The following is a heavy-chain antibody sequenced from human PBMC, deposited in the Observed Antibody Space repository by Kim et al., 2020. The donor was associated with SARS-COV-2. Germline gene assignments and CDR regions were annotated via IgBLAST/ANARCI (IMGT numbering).Heavy chain of an antibody. V-gene: IGHV3-73*01. D-gene: IGHD2-15*01. CDR1: GFTFSGSA. CDR3: TRPDRGAQGYYYGMDV. CDR2: IRSKANSYAT. J-gene: IGHJ6*02. Sequence: GGSLKLSCAASGFTFSGSAMHWVRQASGKGLEWVGRIRSKANSYATAYAASVKGRFTISRDDSKNTAYLQMNSLKTEDTAVYYCTRPDRGAQGYYYGMDVWGQGTTVTVSS.